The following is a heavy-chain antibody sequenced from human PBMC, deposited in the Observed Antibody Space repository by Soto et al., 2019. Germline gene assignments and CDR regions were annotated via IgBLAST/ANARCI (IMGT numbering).Heavy chain of an antibody. CDR1: GYTLSEVS. J-gene: IGHJ2*01. D-gene: IGHD3-9*01. Sequence: ASVKVSCKVSGYTLSEVSIHWVRQAPGQGLEWMGGFDPEDGETIYAQEFQGRVTMSDDRLTNTAYMELSSLRPEDTAVYYCANRPRHYDILAAYLYHFDLWGR. V-gene: IGHV1-24*01. CDR2: FDPEDGET. CDR3: ANRPRHYDILAAYLYHFDL.